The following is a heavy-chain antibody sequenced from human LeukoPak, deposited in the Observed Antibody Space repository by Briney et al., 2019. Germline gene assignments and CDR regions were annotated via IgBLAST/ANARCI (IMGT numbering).Heavy chain of an antibody. CDR3: ARDANYGSGSYSHGMDV. CDR2: INPNSGGT. D-gene: IGHD3-10*01. J-gene: IGHJ6*02. V-gene: IGHV1-2*02. Sequence: GASVKVSCKASGYTFTGYYMHWVRQAPGQGLEWMGWINPNSGGTNYAQKFQGRVTMTRDTSISTAYMELSRLRPDDTAVYYCARDANYGSGSYSHGMDVWGQGTTVTVSS. CDR1: GYTFTGYY.